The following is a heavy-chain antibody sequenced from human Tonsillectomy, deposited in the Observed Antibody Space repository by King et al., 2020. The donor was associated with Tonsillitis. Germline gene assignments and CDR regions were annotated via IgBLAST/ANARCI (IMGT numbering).Heavy chain of an antibody. CDR2: ITDRGDKT. CDR3: AKDQLELEYFDY. Sequence: VQLVESGGGLVQPGGSLRLSCAASGFTFSSYAMSWVRQAPGKGLEWVSGITDRGDKTYSADSVKGRFTISRDNSKNTLYLQMNGLRAEDTAVYYCAKDQLELEYFDYWGQGALVTVSS. V-gene: IGHV3-23*04. J-gene: IGHJ4*02. D-gene: IGHD1-7*01. CDR1: GFTFSSYA.